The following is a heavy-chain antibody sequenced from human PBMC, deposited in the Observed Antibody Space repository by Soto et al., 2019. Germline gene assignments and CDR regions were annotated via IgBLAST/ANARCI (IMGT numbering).Heavy chain of an antibody. CDR2: IKQDGSEK. CDR3: ERGAAGSRSHDVRGY. J-gene: IGHJ4*02. V-gene: IGHV3-7*01. Sequence: EVQLVESGGGLVQPGGSLRLSCVVSGFTFSSYWMTWVRQAPGKGLEWVANIKQDGSEKYYVDSVKGRFTISRDNAKNSLHLKMTSLRPEGTAGYYCERGAAGSRSHDVRGYWGQGTLVTVSS. D-gene: IGHD6-13*01. CDR1: GFTFSSYW.